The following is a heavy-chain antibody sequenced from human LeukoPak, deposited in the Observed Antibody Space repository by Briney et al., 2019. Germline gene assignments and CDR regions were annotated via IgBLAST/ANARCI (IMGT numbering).Heavy chain of an antibody. CDR1: DDSISGHF. D-gene: IGHD2-2*01. CDR2: IHSSRGT. Sequence: PSETLSLTCGVSDDSISGHFWTWLRQPPGKALEWVGYIHSSRGTKYNPSLASRVSLSLDASKNQFSLRLNSVTAADTAVYYCARLHCSSSSRLFPVFGYTNWFDPWGQGTLVTVSS. CDR3: ARLHCSSSSRLFPVFGYTNWFDP. J-gene: IGHJ5*02. V-gene: IGHV4-59*11.